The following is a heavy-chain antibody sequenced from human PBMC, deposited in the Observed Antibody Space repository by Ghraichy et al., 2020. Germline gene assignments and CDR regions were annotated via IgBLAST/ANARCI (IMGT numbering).Heavy chain of an antibody. Sequence: GESLKISCKGSGYSFTSYWIGWVRQMPGKGLEWMGIIYPGDSDTRYSPSFQGQVTISADKSISTAYLQWSSLKASDTAMYYCARTDGWWELHAQGDYWGQGTLVTVSS. CDR2: IYPGDSDT. J-gene: IGHJ4*02. V-gene: IGHV5-51*01. CDR1: GYSFTSYW. CDR3: ARTDGWWELHAQGDY. D-gene: IGHD1-26*01.